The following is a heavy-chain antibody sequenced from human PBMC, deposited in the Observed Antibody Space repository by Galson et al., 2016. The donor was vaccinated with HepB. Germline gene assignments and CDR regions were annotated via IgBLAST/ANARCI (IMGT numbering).Heavy chain of an antibody. CDR3: ARVYGSGINWFDP. D-gene: IGHD3-10*01. Sequence: PLSLTCTVSGDSLSGGENYWGWIRQPPGKGLESFGYIHYSGRTNYNPSLNSRFIISIDTSKNQYSLQLTSVTAADTAVYYCARVYGSGINWFDPWGQGMLVTVSA. J-gene: IGHJ5*02. CDR2: IHYSGRT. V-gene: IGHV4-30-4*01. CDR1: GDSLSGGENY.